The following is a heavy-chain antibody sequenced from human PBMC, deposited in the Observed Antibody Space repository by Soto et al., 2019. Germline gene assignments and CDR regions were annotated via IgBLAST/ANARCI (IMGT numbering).Heavy chain of an antibody. CDR3: ARDRSRLPKTNFDY. V-gene: IGHV3-48*01. Sequence: GGSLRLSCAASGFTFSSYSMNWVRQAPGKGLEWVSYISSSSTIYYADSVKGRFTISRDNAKNSLYLQMNSLRAEDTAVYYCARDRSRLPKTNFDYWGQGTLVTVSS. CDR1: GFTFSSYS. J-gene: IGHJ4*02. CDR2: ISSSSTI. D-gene: IGHD4-17*01.